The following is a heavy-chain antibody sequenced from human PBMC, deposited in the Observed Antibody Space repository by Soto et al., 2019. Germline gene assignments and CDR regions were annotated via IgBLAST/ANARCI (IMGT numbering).Heavy chain of an antibody. CDR3: AKGSYYASGIYYNNLDY. CDR1: GYSFTSYW. Sequence: PGESLKISCKGSGYSFTSYWISWVRQMPGKGLEWMGRIDPSDSYTNYSPSFQGHVTISADKSISTAYLQWSSLKASDTAIYYCAKGSYYASGIYYNNLDYWGQGTVVTVSS. J-gene: IGHJ4*02. D-gene: IGHD3-10*01. CDR2: IDPSDSYT. V-gene: IGHV5-10-1*01.